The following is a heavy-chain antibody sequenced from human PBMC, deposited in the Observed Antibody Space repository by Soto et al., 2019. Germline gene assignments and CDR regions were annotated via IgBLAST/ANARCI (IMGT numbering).Heavy chain of an antibody. V-gene: IGHV2-5*02. CDR3: EHRIDYYDSSGYGDYYYGMDV. D-gene: IGHD3-22*01. CDR1: GFSLSTSGVG. CDR2: IYWDDDK. J-gene: IGHJ6*02. Sequence: QITLKESGPTLVKPTQTLTLTCTFSGFSLSTSGVGVGWIRQPPGKALEWLALIYWDDDKRYSPSLKSRLTSTKDTSKNQVVLTMTNMDPVDTATYYCEHRIDYYDSSGYGDYYYGMDVWGQGTTVTVSS.